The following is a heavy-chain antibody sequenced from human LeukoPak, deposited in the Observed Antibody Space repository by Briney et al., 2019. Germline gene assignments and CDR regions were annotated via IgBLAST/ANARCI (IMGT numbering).Heavy chain of an antibody. V-gene: IGHV3-74*01. CDR2: INTDGSST. J-gene: IGHJ4*02. CDR1: GFTFSGYW. CDR3: ARDRPYHCTNGVCYGPFDY. Sequence: GGSLRLSCAASGFTFSGYWMHWVRQAPGKGLVWVSRINTDGSSTSYADSVKGRFTISRDNAKNTLYLQMNSLRAEDTAVYYCARDRPYHCTNGVCYGPFDYWGQGTLVTVSS. D-gene: IGHD2-8*01.